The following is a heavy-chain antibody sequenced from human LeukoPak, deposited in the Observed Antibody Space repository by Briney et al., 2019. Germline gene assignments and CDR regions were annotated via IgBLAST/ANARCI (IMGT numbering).Heavy chain of an antibody. J-gene: IGHJ4*02. D-gene: IGHD4-11*01. CDR3: ATSLQMTRVVY. CDR1: GGSFSGYY. V-gene: IGHV4-34*01. CDR2: INHSGST. Sequence: SETLSLTCAVYGGSFSGYYWGWIRQPPGKGLEWIGEINHSGSTNYNPSLKSRVTISVDTSKNQFSLKLSSVTAADTAVYYCATSLQMTRVVYWGQGTLVTVSS.